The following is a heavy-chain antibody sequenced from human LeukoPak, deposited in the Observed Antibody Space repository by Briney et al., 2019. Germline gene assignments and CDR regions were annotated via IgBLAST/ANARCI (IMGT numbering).Heavy chain of an antibody. Sequence: ASVKVSCKASGYTFTGSYMHWVRQAPGQGLEWMGWINPNTGDTNYAQRFQGRVTMTRDTSISTAYMELSRLRSDDTAVYYCARDNRRALSAFDIWGQGTMVTVSS. J-gene: IGHJ3*02. CDR1: GYTFTGSY. V-gene: IGHV1-2*02. CDR2: INPNTGDT. D-gene: IGHD1-14*01. CDR3: ARDNRRALSAFDI.